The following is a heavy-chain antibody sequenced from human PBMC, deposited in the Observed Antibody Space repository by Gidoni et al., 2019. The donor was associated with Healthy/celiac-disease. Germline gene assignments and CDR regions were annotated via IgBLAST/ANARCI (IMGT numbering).Heavy chain of an antibody. CDR3: ARDSGPPKYCTNGVCTRDY. CDR2: ISAYNGNT. V-gene: IGHV1-18*01. J-gene: IGHJ4*02. CDR1: GYTFTSYG. D-gene: IGHD2-8*01. Sequence: QVQLVQSGAEVKKPGASVKVSCKASGYTFTSYGISWVRQAPGQGLEWMGWISAYNGNTNYAQKLQGRVTMTTDTSTSTAYMELRSLRSDDTAVYYCARDSGPPKYCTNGVCTRDYWGQGTLVTVSS.